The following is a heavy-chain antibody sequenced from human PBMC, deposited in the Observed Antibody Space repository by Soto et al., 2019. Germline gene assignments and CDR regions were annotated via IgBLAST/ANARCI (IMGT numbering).Heavy chain of an antibody. CDR2: IYYSGST. CDR1: GGSISSSSYY. D-gene: IGHD6-13*01. J-gene: IGHJ4*02. Sequence: QLQLQESGPGLVKPSETLSLTCTVSGGSISSSSYYWGWIRQPPGKGLEWIGSIYYSGSTYYNPSLKSRVTISVDTSKNQFSLKLSPVTAADTAVYYCARHKVAAAGIPIYWGQGTLVTVSS. V-gene: IGHV4-39*01. CDR3: ARHKVAAAGIPIY.